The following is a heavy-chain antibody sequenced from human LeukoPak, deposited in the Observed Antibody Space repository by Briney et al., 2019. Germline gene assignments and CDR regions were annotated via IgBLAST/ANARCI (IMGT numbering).Heavy chain of an antibody. V-gene: IGHV3-23*01. Sequence: GGSLRLSCAGSGFTFSNYAMTWVRQAPGKGLEWVSSVSGSGRNTFYPDSVEGRFTISRDNSKNTVYLQMNSLRADDTAVYYCARDREWEPRSLTDYWGQGTLVTVSS. J-gene: IGHJ4*02. CDR2: VSGSGRNT. CDR3: ARDREWEPRSLTDY. CDR1: GFTFSNYA. D-gene: IGHD1-26*01.